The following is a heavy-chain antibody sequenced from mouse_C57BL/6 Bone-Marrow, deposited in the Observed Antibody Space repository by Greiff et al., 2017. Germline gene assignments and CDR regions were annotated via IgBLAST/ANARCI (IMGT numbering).Heavy chain of an antibody. Sequence: QVQLLQPGAELVKPGASVKVSCKASGYTFTSYWMHWVKQTPGEGLEWIGRVHPSDCDLHSNEKFKGKATLTVDKSSSTAYMQLSGLTSEDSAVYFGAILLSSVGGGADWGQGTTLTVSA. V-gene: IGHV1-74*01. CDR1: GYTFTSYW. CDR3: AILLSSVGGGAD. J-gene: IGHJ2*01. CDR2: VHPSDCDL. D-gene: IGHD3-1*01.